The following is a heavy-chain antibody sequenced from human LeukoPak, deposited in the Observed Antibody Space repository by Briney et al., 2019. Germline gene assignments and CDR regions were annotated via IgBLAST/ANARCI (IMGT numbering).Heavy chain of an antibody. CDR3: ARETTTLDY. Sequence: GGSLRLSCAASGFAFSSYGIHWVRQAPGKGLEWVAVIWYDGSNKFYADSVKGRFTISRDNSKNTLYLQMNSLRAEDTAVYYCARETTTLDYWGQGTLVTVSS. D-gene: IGHD1-26*01. CDR1: GFAFSSYG. J-gene: IGHJ4*02. V-gene: IGHV3-33*08. CDR2: IWYDGSNK.